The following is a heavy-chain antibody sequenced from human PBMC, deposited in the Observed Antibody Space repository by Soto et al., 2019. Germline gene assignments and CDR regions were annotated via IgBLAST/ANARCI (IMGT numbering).Heavy chain of an antibody. CDR1: GFTFDDYA. V-gene: IGHV3-9*01. CDR3: VKDESINWYSGHFRH. D-gene: IGHD6-13*01. CDR2: INWNSGSI. Sequence: EVQLVESGGGLVQPGRSLRLSCAASGFTFDDYAMHWVRQVPGKGLEWVSGINWNSGSIGYADAVKGRFAISRDNAKNPLQLQMNSVRAEDTSCYYCVKDESINWYSGHFRHWGQGTLVTVSS. J-gene: IGHJ1*01.